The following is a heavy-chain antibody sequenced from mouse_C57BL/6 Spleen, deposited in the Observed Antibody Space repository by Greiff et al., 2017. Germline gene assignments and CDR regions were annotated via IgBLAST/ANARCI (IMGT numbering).Heavy chain of an antibody. D-gene: IGHD4-1*01. J-gene: IGHJ3*01. CDR2: IYPGDGDT. CDR3: ARSSLGRGAWFAY. Sequence: QVQLQQSGAELVKPGASVKISCKASGYAFSSYWMNWVKQRPGKGLEWIGQIYPGDGDTNYNGKFKGKATLTADKSSSTAYMQLSSLTSEDSAVYVCARSSLGRGAWFAYWGQGTLVTVSA. V-gene: IGHV1-80*01. CDR1: GYAFSSYW.